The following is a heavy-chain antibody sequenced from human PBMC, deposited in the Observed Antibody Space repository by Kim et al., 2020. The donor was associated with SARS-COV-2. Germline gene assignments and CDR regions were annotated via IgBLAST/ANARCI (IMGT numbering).Heavy chain of an antibody. V-gene: IGHV3-9*01. J-gene: IGHJ4*02. Sequence: GGSLRLSCAASGFRFDDYAMHWVRQAPGKGLEWVSGISRNSGSIGYADSVKGRFTTSRDNARNFLYLQMNSLRAEDTALYYCAKEALNDYGHFDYWGQGTLVTVSS. D-gene: IGHD4-17*01. CDR3: AKEALNDYGHFDY. CDR2: ISRNSGSI. CDR1: GFRFDDYA.